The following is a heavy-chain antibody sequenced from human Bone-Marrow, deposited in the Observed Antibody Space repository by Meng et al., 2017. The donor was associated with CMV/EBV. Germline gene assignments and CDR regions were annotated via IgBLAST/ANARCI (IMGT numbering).Heavy chain of an antibody. CDR3: ASPNAASSWYLDY. Sequence: ASGFTFNAYAIHWVRQAPGKGLEWVAVISYDGSTKYYADAVKGRFTISRDNSQNTLYLQMNSLRAEDTAVYYCASPNAASSWYLDYWGQGTLVTVSS. V-gene: IGHV3-30*04. CDR1: GFTFNAYA. D-gene: IGHD6-13*01. CDR2: ISYDGSTK. J-gene: IGHJ4*02.